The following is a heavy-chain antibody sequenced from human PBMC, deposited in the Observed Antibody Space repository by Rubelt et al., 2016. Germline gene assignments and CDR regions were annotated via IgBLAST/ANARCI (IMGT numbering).Heavy chain of an antibody. CDR3: ARSTIPAAPYYYYYGMDV. Sequence: GNTNYAQKFQGRVTMTRDTSISTAYMELSRLRSDDTAVYYCARSTIPAAPYYYYYGMDVWGQGTTVTVSS. D-gene: IGHD2-2*01. CDR2: GNT. V-gene: IGHV1-2*02. J-gene: IGHJ6*02.